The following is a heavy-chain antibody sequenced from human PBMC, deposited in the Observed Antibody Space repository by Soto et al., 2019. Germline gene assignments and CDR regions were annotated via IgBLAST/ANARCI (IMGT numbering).Heavy chain of an antibody. Sequence: GGSLRLSCAASGFTFSSYAMSWVRQAPGKGLEWVSTISGSGGSTYYADSVKGRFTVSRDNSKNTLYLQMNSLRAEDTAVYYCAKLEAVESRSYWGQGTLVTVSS. CDR3: AKLEAVESRSY. CDR1: GFTFSSYA. V-gene: IGHV3-23*01. CDR2: ISGSGGST. D-gene: IGHD3-10*01. J-gene: IGHJ4*02.